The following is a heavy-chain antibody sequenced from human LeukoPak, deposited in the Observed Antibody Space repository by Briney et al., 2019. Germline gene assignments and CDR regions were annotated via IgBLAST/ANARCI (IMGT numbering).Heavy chain of an antibody. CDR3: ARDLEWDIVVVPAAIAY. Sequence: GGSLRLSCAASGFTFSSYSMNWVRQAPGKGLEWVSSISSSSSYIYYADSVKGRFTISRDNAKNSLYLQMSSLRAEDTAVYYCARDLEWDIVVVPAAIAYWGQGTLVTVSS. CDR2: ISSSSSYI. J-gene: IGHJ4*02. V-gene: IGHV3-21*01. CDR1: GFTFSSYS. D-gene: IGHD2-2*01.